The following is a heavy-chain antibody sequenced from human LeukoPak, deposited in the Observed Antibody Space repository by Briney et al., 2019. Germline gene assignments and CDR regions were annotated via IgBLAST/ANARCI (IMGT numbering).Heavy chain of an antibody. Sequence: GESLKISCKGSGYSFTSYWISWVRQMPGKGLEWMGRIDPSDSYTNYSPSFQGHVTISADKSISTAYLQWSSLKASDTAMYYCARHGDGSGSYSPYYYYYGVDVWGKGTTVTVSS. D-gene: IGHD3-10*01. CDR2: IDPSDSYT. J-gene: IGHJ6*04. CDR1: GYSFTSYW. V-gene: IGHV5-10-1*01. CDR3: ARHGDGSGSYSPYYYYYGVDV.